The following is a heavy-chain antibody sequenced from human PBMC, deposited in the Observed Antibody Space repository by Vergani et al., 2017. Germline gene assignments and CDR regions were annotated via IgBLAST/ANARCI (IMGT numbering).Heavy chain of an antibody. Sequence: VQLVESGGGVVQPGGSLRLSCAASGFTFNSYGMHWVRQAPGKGLEWVASIRSDESRRYYGDSMEGPFTISRDNSKNTLYLQMKSLRPEDTAVYYCSKGGGGYCSGGTCYPEYWGQGTLVIVSS. J-gene: IGHJ4*02. CDR1: GFTFNSYG. CDR3: SKGGGGYCSGGTCYPEY. D-gene: IGHD2-15*01. V-gene: IGHV3-30*02. CDR2: IRSDESRR.